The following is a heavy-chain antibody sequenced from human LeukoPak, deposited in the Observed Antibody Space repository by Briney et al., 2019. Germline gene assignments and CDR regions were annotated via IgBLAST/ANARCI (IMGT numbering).Heavy chain of an antibody. D-gene: IGHD3-22*01. J-gene: IGHJ4*02. CDR2: INHSGST. Sequence: SETLSLTCAVYGGSFSGYYWSWIRQPPGKGLEWIGEINHSGSTNYNPSLKSRVTISVDTSKNQFSLKLSSVTAADTAVYYCARVHRRGYYYDSSGYPVLDYWGQGTLVTVSS. CDR1: GGSFSGYY. V-gene: IGHV4-34*01. CDR3: ARVHRRGYYYDSSGYPVLDY.